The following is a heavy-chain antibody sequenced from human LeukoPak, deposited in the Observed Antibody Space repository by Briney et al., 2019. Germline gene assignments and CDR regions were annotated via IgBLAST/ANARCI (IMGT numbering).Heavy chain of an antibody. CDR1: GFTFSSYS. V-gene: IGHV3-21*01. CDR2: ISSSSSYI. J-gene: IGHJ4*02. Sequence: GGSLRLSCAASGFTFSSYSMNWVHQAPGKGLEWVSSISSSSSYIYYADSVKGRFTISRDNAKNSLYLQMNSLRAEDTAVYYCARDGGYSGYETWGFDYWGQGTLVTVSS. D-gene: IGHD5-12*01. CDR3: ARDGGYSGYETWGFDY.